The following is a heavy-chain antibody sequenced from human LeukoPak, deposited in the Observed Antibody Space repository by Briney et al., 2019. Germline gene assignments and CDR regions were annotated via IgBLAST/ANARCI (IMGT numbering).Heavy chain of an antibody. CDR1: GFTFSSYA. V-gene: IGHV3-23*01. CDR3: ATPVGQQLVEDWFDP. CDR2: ISGSGGST. D-gene: IGHD6-13*01. Sequence: QPGGSLRLSCAASGFTFSSYAMSWVRQAPGKGLEWVSAISGSGGSTYYADSVKGRFTISRDNSKNTLYLQMNSLRAEDTAVYYCATPVGQQLVEDWFDPWAREPWSPSPQ. J-gene: IGHJ5*02.